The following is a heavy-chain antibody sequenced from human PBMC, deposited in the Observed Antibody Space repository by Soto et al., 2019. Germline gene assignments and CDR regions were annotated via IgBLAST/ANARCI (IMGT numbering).Heavy chain of an antibody. Sequence: PGGSLRLSCAASGFTFSSYSMNWVRQAPGKGLEWVSSISSSSSYIYYADSVKGRFTISRDNAKNSLYLQMNSLRAEDTAVYYCARDCSSTSRYINFDYWGQGTLVTVSS. CDR3: ARDCSSTSRYINFDY. V-gene: IGHV3-21*01. D-gene: IGHD2-2*02. CDR1: GFTFSSYS. J-gene: IGHJ4*02. CDR2: ISSSSSYI.